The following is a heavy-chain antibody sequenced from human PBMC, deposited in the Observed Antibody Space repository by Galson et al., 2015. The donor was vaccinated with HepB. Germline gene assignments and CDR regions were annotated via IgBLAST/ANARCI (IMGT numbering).Heavy chain of an antibody. CDR2: IIPILGIA. CDR3: ARRIVPAGEDYMDV. Sequence: SVKVSCKASGGTFSSYTISWVRQAPGQGLEWMGRIIPILGIANYAQKFQGRVTITADKSTSTAYMELSSLRSDDTAVYYCARRIVPAGEDYMDVWGKGTTVTVSS. J-gene: IGHJ6*03. D-gene: IGHD2-2*01. V-gene: IGHV1-69*02. CDR1: GGTFSSYT.